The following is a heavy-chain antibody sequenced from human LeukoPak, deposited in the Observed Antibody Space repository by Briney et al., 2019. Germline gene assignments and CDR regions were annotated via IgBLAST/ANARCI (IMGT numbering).Heavy chain of an antibody. CDR2: INTNTGNP. Sequence: GASVKVSCKASGYTFTNYGINWLRQAPGQGLEWMGWINTNTGNPTYAQGFTGRFVFSLDTSVSTAYLQISSLKAEDTAVYYCARDWRGGHSGFDYWGQGTLVTVSS. V-gene: IGHV7-4-1*02. D-gene: IGHD4-23*01. CDR3: ARDWRGGHSGFDY. CDR1: GYTFTNYG. J-gene: IGHJ4*02.